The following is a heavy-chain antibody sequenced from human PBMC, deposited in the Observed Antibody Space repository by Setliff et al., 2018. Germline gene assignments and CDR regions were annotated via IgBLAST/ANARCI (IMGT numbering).Heavy chain of an antibody. CDR2: IYTSGST. J-gene: IGHJ6*03. V-gene: IGHV4-4*07. Sequence: SETLSLTCTVSGGSISSYYWSWIRQPAGKGLEWIGRIYTSGSTNYNPSLKSRVTMSVDTSKNQFSLRLSSVTAADTAVYYCARVSTVTTWPYYYYMDVWGKGTTVTVSS. CDR1: GGSISSYY. CDR3: ARVSTVTTWPYYYYMDV. D-gene: IGHD4-4*01.